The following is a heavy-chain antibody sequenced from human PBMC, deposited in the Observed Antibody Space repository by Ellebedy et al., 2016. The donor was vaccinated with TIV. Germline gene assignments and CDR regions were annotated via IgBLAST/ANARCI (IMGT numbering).Heavy chain of an antibody. D-gene: IGHD3-10*01. CDR2: IYYGGST. Sequence: GSLRLSRTVSGGSMSSSSYHWGWIRQPPGKGLEWIGNIYYGGSTDHNPSLKSRVTISVDTSKNQFSLKLSSVTAADTSVYYCAGLVVRGVIINYWGQGKLVTVSS. V-gene: IGHV4-39*01. CDR1: GGSMSSSSYH. J-gene: IGHJ4*02. CDR3: AGLVVRGVIINY.